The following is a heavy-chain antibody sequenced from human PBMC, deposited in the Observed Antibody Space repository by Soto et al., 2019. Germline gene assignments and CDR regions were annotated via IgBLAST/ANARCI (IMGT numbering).Heavy chain of an antibody. Sequence: HPGGSLRLSCAASGFTFSNHAMSWVRQAPGKGLEWVSAISGSGGSTYYADSVKGRFTISRDNSKNTLYLQMHSLRAEDTAVYYCAKDSYTFRYYYDSTDYYLGFDYWGLGTLVTVSS. D-gene: IGHD3-22*01. CDR3: AKDSYTFRYYYDSTDYYLGFDY. CDR2: ISGSGGST. CDR1: GFTFSNHA. V-gene: IGHV3-23*01. J-gene: IGHJ4*02.